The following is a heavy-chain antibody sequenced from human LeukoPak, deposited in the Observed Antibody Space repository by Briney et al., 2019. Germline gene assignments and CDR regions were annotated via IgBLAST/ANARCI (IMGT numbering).Heavy chain of an antibody. CDR3: GRDPKLGIRGYTYGYIDH. V-gene: IGHV7-4-1*02. D-gene: IGHD5-18*01. CDR2: INTNTGNP. Sequence: ASVTVSCKASGYTFTGYYMHWVRQAPGQGLEWMGWINTNTGNPSYAQGFFTGRYVFSLDTSGSPAYLQINGLKADDTAVYYCGRDPKLGIRGYTYGYIDHWGQGTLLTVAS. CDR1: GYTFTGYY. J-gene: IGHJ4*02.